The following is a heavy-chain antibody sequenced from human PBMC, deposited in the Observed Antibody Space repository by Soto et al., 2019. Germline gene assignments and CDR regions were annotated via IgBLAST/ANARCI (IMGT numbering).Heavy chain of an antibody. Sequence: GESLKISCKGSGYNFSSQWIAWVRQKPGKGLEWMGIVYPGDAETRYSPSFQGKVTMSADKSIDTAYLQWSSLKASDTAIYYCAKSDVLEIWGQGTMV. J-gene: IGHJ3*02. D-gene: IGHD3-16*01. V-gene: IGHV5-51*01. CDR1: GYNFSSQW. CDR2: VYPGDAET. CDR3: AKSDVLEI.